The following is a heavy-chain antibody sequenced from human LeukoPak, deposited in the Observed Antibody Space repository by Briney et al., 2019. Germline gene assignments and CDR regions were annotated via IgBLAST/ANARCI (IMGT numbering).Heavy chain of an antibody. CDR1: GFTFNRYW. J-gene: IGHJ4*02. D-gene: IGHD4-17*01. Sequence: GGSLRLSCAASGFTFNRYWMNWVRQAPGKGLEWVANINQDGSEKYSADSVKGRFTISRDNAKNSLYLQMNSLRAEDTAVYYCARDKTVTTSLDYWGQGTLVTVSS. CDR2: INQDGSEK. V-gene: IGHV3-7*05. CDR3: ARDKTVTTSLDY.